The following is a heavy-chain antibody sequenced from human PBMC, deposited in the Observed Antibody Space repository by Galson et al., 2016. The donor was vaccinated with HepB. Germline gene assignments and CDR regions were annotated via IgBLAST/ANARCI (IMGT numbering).Heavy chain of an antibody. CDR1: GFTFSSYW. J-gene: IGHJ6*02. V-gene: IGHV3-7*03. D-gene: IGHD3-3*01. Sequence: SLRLSCAASGFTFSSYWMSWVRQAPGKGLEWVANIKQDESEKYYVGSVKGRFTISRDNAKNSMYLQMNILRADDTAVYYCARDKRPFGVIIKGGYYYGLDVWGQGTTVTVSS. CDR2: IKQDESEK. CDR3: ARDKRPFGVIIKGGYYYGLDV.